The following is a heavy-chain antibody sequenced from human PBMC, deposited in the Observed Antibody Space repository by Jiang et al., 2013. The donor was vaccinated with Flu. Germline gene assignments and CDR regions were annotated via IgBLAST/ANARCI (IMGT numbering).Heavy chain of an antibody. Sequence: QLLESGGGVVQPGRSLRLSCAASGFTFTSCGMHWVRQAPGKGLEWVAVIVYDGSEIHYADSVKGRFTISRDTSKNTLYLQMNSLRAEDTAVYYCAKEQSSGYYRTADYWGQGTLVTVSS. CDR2: IVYDGSEI. CDR1: GFTFTSCG. D-gene: IGHD3-22*01. J-gene: IGHJ4*02. V-gene: IGHV3-30*18. CDR3: AKEQSSGYYRTADY.